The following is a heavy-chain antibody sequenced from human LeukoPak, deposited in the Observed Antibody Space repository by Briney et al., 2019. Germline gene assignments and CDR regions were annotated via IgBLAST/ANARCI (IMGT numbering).Heavy chain of an antibody. J-gene: IGHJ6*02. V-gene: IGHV1-69*13. D-gene: IGHD3-22*01. CDR1: GGTFSSYA. Sequence: SVKVSCKASGGTFSSYAISWVRQAPGQGLEWMGGIIPIFGTANYAQRFQGRVTITADESTSTAYMELSSLRSEDTAVYYCAGDYDSSGYYGMDVWGQGTTVTVSS. CDR3: AGDYDSSGYYGMDV. CDR2: IIPIFGTA.